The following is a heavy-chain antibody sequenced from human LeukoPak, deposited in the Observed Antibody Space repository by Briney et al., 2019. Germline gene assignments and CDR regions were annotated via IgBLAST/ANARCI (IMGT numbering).Heavy chain of an antibody. CDR3: ARPRGDY. CDR1: GGSFSGYY. Sequence: PSETLSLTCAVYGGSFSGYYWTWIRQPPGKGLEWIGEINHSGSTSYNPSLKSRVTISVDTSKNQFSLKLSSVTAADTAVYYCARPRGDYWGQGTLVTVSS. CDR2: INHSGST. J-gene: IGHJ4*02. V-gene: IGHV4-34*01.